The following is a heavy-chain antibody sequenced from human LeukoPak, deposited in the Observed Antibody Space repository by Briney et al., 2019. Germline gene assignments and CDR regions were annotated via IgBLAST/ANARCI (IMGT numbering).Heavy chain of an antibody. D-gene: IGHD5-12*01. J-gene: IGHJ4*02. V-gene: IGHV3-23*01. CDR1: GFTFDDYA. CDR2: ISGRGSST. Sequence: PGVSLRLSCAASGFTFDDYAMHWVRQAPGKGLEWVSLISGRGSSTYYADSVKGRFTIYRDTSKNTLFLQMNSLRAEDTAVYYCAKVGGYDRYYFDYWGQGTLVTVSS. CDR3: AKVGGYDRYYFDY.